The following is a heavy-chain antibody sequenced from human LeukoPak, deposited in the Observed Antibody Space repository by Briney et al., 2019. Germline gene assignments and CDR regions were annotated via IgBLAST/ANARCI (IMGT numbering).Heavy chain of an antibody. Sequence: ASVKVSCKASGYTFTSYGISWVRQAPGQGLEWMGWISAYNGNTNYAQKLQGRVTMTTDTSTSTAYMELRSLRSDDTAVYYCARKEYCSSTSCYARYWGQGTLVTVSS. CDR1: GYTFTSYG. D-gene: IGHD2-2*01. CDR3: ARKEYCSSTSCYARY. J-gene: IGHJ4*02. CDR2: ISAYNGNT. V-gene: IGHV1-18*01.